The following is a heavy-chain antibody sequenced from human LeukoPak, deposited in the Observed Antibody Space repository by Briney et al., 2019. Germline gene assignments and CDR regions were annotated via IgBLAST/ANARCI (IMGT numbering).Heavy chain of an antibody. J-gene: IGHJ6*02. CDR3: ARDMGYTYGYRLYHYGMDL. CDR1: GYTFTAHF. V-gene: IGHV1-2*02. D-gene: IGHD5-18*01. Sequence: ASVKVSCKASGYTFTAHFLHWVRQAPGQGLEWMGWINPNSGGPIYAQKFHGRVTMTTDTSITTAYMELTGLKSDDTAVYYCARDMGYTYGYRLYHYGMDLWGQGITVTVSS. CDR2: INPNSGGP.